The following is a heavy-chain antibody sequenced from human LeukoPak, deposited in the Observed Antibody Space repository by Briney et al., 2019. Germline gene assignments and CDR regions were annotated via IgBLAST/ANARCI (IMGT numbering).Heavy chain of an antibody. J-gene: IGHJ4*02. CDR2: IRGST. Sequence: GGSLRLSCAASGFTFNNYAMSWVRQAPGKGLEWVSLIRGSTYYADSVKGRFTISRDNSQNTLYLQMNSLRAEDTALYYCAKDLGGSTDYWGQGTRVTVSS. D-gene: IGHD5-12*01. CDR1: GFTFNNYA. CDR3: AKDLGGSTDY. V-gene: IGHV3-23*01.